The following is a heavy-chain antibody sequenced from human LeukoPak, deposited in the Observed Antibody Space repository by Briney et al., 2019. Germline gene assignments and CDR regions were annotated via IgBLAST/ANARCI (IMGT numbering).Heavy chain of an antibody. Sequence: PGGSLRLSCAASGFPFSSFEMNWVRQAPGQGLEWVAYISSSGGTTYYADSVKGRFTISRDNAKNLVYLQMNSLRVEDTAVYYCARDFGIVDNRFDYWGQGALVTLSS. D-gene: IGHD5-12*01. CDR3: ARDFGIVDNRFDY. CDR1: GFPFSSFE. V-gene: IGHV3-48*03. J-gene: IGHJ4*02. CDR2: ISSSGGTT.